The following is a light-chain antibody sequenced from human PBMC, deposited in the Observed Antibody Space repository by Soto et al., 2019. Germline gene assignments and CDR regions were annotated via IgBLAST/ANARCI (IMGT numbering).Light chain of an antibody. J-gene: IGKJ2*01. CDR3: QHYHNFPRT. Sequence: EIVLTQSPGNLSLSPGERATLSCRTSQSVSNAYVTWYQQKRGQPPRLLIFGASNRATGIPDRFSGSGSGTDFTLAIANLQPEDFGLYYCQHYHNFPRTFGQGTKLEIK. CDR2: GAS. V-gene: IGKV3-20*01. CDR1: QSVSNAY.